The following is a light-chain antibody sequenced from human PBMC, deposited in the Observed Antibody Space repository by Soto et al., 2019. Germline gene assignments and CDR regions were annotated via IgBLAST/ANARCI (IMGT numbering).Light chain of an antibody. Sequence: QSALTKPASVSGSPGQSITISCTGTTTDIGNYNYVSWYQQSPGKAPKLLIYQVSNRPSGVSNRFSGSKSGNTASLTISGLQAADEADYYCSSYTSSNTFYVFGTGTKVTVL. CDR3: SSYTSSNTFYV. CDR2: QVS. CDR1: TTDIGNYNY. V-gene: IGLV2-14*01. J-gene: IGLJ1*01.